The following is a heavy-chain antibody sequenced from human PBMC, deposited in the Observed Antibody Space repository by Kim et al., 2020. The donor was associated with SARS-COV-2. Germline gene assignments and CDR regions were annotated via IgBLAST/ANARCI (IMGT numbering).Heavy chain of an antibody. CDR1: GGSFSGYY. D-gene: IGHD3-10*01. CDR2: INHSGST. Sequence: SETLSLTCAVYGGSFSGYYWSWIRQPPGKGLEWIGEINHSGSTNYNPSLKSRVTISVDTSKNQFSLKLTSVTAADTAVYYCARVRGVTLLLGYNYFGMDV. V-gene: IGHV4-34*01. CDR3: ARVRGVTLLLGYNYFGMDV. J-gene: IGHJ6*01.